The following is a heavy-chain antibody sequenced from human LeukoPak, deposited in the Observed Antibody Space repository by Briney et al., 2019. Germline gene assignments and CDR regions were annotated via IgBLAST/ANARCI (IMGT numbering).Heavy chain of an antibody. CDR2: IYSGGST. D-gene: IGHD6-19*01. CDR3: ARTSGWYWEVDY. CDR1: EFSVGSNY. J-gene: IGHJ4*02. Sequence: GGSLRLSCAASEFSVGSNYMTWVRQAPGKGLEWVSLIYSGGSTYYADSVKGRFTISRDNSKNTLYLQMNSLRAEDTAVYYCARTSGWYWEVDYWGQGTLVTVST. V-gene: IGHV3-66*01.